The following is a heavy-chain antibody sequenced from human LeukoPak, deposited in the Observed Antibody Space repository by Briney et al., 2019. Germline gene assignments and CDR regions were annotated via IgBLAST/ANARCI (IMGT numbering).Heavy chain of an antibody. CDR3: ARGSMAVAGPTWY. CDR1: GYTFTNYY. J-gene: IGHJ4*02. Sequence: GASVKVSCKASGYTFTNYYMHWVRQAPGQGLEWMGIINPSGAGTGYAQNFQGRVTMTRDTSTSTVYMELSSLRSEDTAVYYCARGSMAVAGPTWYWGQGTLVTVSS. CDR2: INPSGAGT. D-gene: IGHD6-19*01. V-gene: IGHV1-46*01.